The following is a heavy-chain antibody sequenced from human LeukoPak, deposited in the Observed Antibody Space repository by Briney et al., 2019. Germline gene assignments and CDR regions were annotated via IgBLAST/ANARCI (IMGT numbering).Heavy chain of an antibody. CDR3: ARGACSATSCYYFDY. D-gene: IGHD2-2*01. J-gene: IGHJ4*02. V-gene: IGHV3-11*04. CDR1: GFRFSGHY. Sequence: GGSLRLSCAASGFRFSGHYMSWIRQAPGKGLEWVSYISSTITTTYYADSVKGRFTISRDNAKNSLYLQMSSLRADDTAVYYCARGACSATSCYYFDYWGQGALVTVSS. CDR2: ISSTITTT.